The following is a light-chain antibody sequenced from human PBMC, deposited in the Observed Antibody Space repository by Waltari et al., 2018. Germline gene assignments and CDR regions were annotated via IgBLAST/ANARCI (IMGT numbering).Light chain of an antibody. V-gene: IGKV1-5*03. CDR1: QNIITW. Sequence: DIQMTQSPSTLSASVGDRVTISCRASQNIITWLAWYQQKAGKAPNLLIYKASSLESGVPSRFSGRGSGTEFTLTIRSLQPDDFATYYCQHYDGYSYPFGPGTTLAIK. J-gene: IGKJ2*01. CDR2: KAS. CDR3: QHYDGYSYP.